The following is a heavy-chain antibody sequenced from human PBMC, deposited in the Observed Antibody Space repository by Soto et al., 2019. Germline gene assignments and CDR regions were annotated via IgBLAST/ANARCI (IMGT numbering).Heavy chain of an antibody. Sequence: GASVKVSCKASGYTFTSYYMHWVRQATGQGLEWMGWMNPNSGNTGYAQKFQGRVTMTRNTSITTAYMELSSLRSEDTAVYYCAREMTTRGMDAWGQGTTVTVSS. V-gene: IGHV1-8*02. D-gene: IGHD1-1*01. CDR2: MNPNSGNT. CDR1: GYTFTSYY. J-gene: IGHJ6*02. CDR3: AREMTTRGMDA.